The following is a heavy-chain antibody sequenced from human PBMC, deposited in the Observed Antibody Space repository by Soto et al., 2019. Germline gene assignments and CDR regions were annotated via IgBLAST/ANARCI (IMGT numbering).Heavy chain of an antibody. D-gene: IGHD2-15*01. Sequence: QVQLVQSGAEVKKPGSSVKVSCKASGGTFSSYAISWVRQAPGQGLEWMGGIIPIFGTANYAQKFQGRVTITADESTSTAYRGLSSLRSEDTAVYYWASGMVVAATGRNLDWFDPWGQGTLVTVSS. CDR3: ASGMVVAATGRNLDWFDP. CDR1: GGTFSSYA. CDR2: IIPIFGTA. V-gene: IGHV1-69*12. J-gene: IGHJ5*02.